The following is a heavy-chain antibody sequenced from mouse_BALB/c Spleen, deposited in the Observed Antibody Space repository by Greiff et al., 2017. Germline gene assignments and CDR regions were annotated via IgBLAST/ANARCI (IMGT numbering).Heavy chain of an antibody. V-gene: IGHV14-4*02. CDR3: NGGYDAMDY. CDR2: IDPENCDT. CDR1: GFNIKDYY. Sequence: VQLKQSGAELVRSGASVKLSCTASGFNIKDYYMHWVKQRPEQGLEWIGWIDPENCDTEYAPKFQGKATMTADTSSNTAYLQLSSLTSEDTAVYYCNGGYDAMDYWGQGTSVTVSS. J-gene: IGHJ4*01.